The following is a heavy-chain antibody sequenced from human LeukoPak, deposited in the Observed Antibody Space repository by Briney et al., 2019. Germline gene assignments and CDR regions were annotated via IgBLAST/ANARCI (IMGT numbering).Heavy chain of an antibody. Sequence: KGXGYTFTVYGISWGRQAPGQGLEWMGWISAYNGNTNYAQKLQGRVTITTDTSTSTAYMELRSLRSDDTAVYYCARGPLELDYWGQGTLVTVSS. V-gene: IGHV1-18*01. CDR3: ARGPLELDY. D-gene: IGHD1-1*01. CDR2: ISAYNGNT. J-gene: IGHJ4*02. CDR1: GYTFTVYG.